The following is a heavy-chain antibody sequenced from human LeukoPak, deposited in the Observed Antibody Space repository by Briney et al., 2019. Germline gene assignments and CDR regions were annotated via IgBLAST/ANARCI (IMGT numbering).Heavy chain of an antibody. V-gene: IGHV3-66*01. J-gene: IGHJ4*02. D-gene: IGHD3-22*01. Sequence: AGGSLRLSCAASGFTVSSNYMSWVRQAPGKGLEWVSVIYSGGSTYYADSVKGRFTISRDNSKNTLYLQMNSLRAEDTAVYYCAREGDYYDSSGYRRLNYFDYWGQGTLVTVSS. CDR1: GFTVSSNY. CDR2: IYSGGST. CDR3: AREGDYYDSSGYRRLNYFDY.